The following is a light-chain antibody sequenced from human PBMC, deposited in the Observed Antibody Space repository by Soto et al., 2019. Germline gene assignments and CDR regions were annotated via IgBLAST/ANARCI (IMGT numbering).Light chain of an antibody. Sequence: EVVLTQSPATLSLSPGERATLSCRASQSVGSYLAWYQQKPGQAPRLLLYDASNRATGIPARFSGSGSGTDFTLTISSLEPEDFAVYYCQQRFIWPPLTFGGGTKVEIK. CDR3: QQRFIWPPLT. CDR2: DAS. V-gene: IGKV3-11*01. CDR1: QSVGSY. J-gene: IGKJ4*01.